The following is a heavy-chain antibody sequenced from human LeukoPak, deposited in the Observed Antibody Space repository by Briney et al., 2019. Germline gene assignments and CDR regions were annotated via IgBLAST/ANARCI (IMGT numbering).Heavy chain of an antibody. CDR2: IYYSGST. Sequence: SETLPLTCTVSGGSISSYYWSWIRQPPGKGLEWIGYIYYSGSTNYNPSLKSRVTISVDTSKNQFSLKLSSVTAADTAVYYCARHQLHLVGATTFVLRDWGQGTLVTVSS. D-gene: IGHD1-26*01. J-gene: IGHJ4*02. V-gene: IGHV4-59*08. CDR3: ARHQLHLVGATTFVLRD. CDR1: GGSISSYY.